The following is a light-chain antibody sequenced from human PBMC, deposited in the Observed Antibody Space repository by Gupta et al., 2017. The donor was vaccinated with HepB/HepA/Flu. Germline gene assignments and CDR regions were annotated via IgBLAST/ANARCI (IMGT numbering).Light chain of an antibody. CDR3: QQRGF. CDR1: QFVTNY. J-gene: IGKJ4*01. V-gene: IGKV3-11*01. CDR2: DVS. Sequence: ETVLTQSPATLSLSPGESATLSCRASQFVTNYISGYQQIPGQAHRLIIYDVSIRAPGISGRLSGSGSGTDFTLTTTNLETEDVAGYYCQQRGFFGGGTKVEIK.